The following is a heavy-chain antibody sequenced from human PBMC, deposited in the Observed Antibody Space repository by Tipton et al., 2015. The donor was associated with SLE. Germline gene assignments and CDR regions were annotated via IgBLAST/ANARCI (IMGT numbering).Heavy chain of an antibody. CDR3: ARDLWGTQATEY. CDR1: GGSISSYY. V-gene: IGHV4-59*01. CDR2: IYDSGSP. Sequence: TLSLTCSVSGGSISSYYWSWIRQPPGKGLEWIGYIYDSGSPEYNPSLKSRVTISVDTSKNHFSLKLSSVTAADTAVYYCARDLWGTQATEYWGQGTLVTVSS. J-gene: IGHJ4*02. D-gene: IGHD3-16*01.